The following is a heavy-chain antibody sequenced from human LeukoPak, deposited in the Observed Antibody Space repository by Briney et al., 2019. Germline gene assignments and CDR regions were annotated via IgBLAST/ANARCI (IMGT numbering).Heavy chain of an antibody. V-gene: IGHV3-74*01. J-gene: IGHJ5*02. CDR1: GFAFNTYW. D-gene: IGHD2/OR15-2a*01. CDR3: ARDTYYAPFDP. CDR2: IRGDGTNP. Sequence: GSLRRPCSASGFAFNTYWMHWVRPVPGKELVWVSRIRGDGTNPIYADSVKGRFTISRDYAKNTLYLQMNSLRAEDTAVYYCARDTYYAPFDPWGQGTLVTVSS.